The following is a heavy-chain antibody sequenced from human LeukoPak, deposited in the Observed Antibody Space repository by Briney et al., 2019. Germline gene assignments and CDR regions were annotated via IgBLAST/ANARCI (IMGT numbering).Heavy chain of an antibody. D-gene: IGHD2-15*01. Sequence: SETLSLTCAVYGGSFSGYYWSWIRQPPGRGLEWIGEINHSGSTNYNPSLKSRVTISVDTSKNQFSLKLSSVTAADTAVYYCARLGYCSGGSCYPGWFDPWGQGTLVTVSS. V-gene: IGHV4-34*01. J-gene: IGHJ5*02. CDR3: ARLGYCSGGSCYPGWFDP. CDR2: INHSGST. CDR1: GGSFSGYY.